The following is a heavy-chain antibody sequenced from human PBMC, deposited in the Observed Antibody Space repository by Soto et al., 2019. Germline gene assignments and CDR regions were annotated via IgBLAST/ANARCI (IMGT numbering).Heavy chain of an antibody. CDR2: IAFDGSQE. D-gene: IGHD2-21*02. V-gene: IGHV3-30*03. Sequence: GGSLRLSCAASGFSFNTSGMHWVRQAPGKGLEWVAVIAFDGSQEFYGDSVRGRFTISRDNSKNTLFLQMKSLTPEDTAVYYCATKVRVTNYLYYGMDVWGXGTTVTVSS. J-gene: IGHJ6*04. CDR3: ATKVRVTNYLYYGMDV. CDR1: GFSFNTSG.